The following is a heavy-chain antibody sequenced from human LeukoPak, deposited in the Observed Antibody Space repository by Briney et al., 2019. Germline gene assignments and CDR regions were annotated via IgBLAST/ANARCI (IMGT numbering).Heavy chain of an antibody. D-gene: IGHD6-13*01. Sequence: GASVKVSCKASGYTFTSYDINWVRQATGQGLEWMGRMNPNSGNTGYAQKFQGRVTMTRNTSISTAYMELSSLRSEDTAVYYCARVGIAAAGMTIDYWGQGTLVTVSS. CDR3: ARVGIAAAGMTIDY. CDR1: GYTFTSYD. V-gene: IGHV1-8*01. J-gene: IGHJ4*02. CDR2: MNPNSGNT.